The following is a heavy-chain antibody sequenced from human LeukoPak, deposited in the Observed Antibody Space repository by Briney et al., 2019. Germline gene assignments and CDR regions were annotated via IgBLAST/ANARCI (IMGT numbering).Heavy chain of an antibody. CDR1: GFTFSSYS. D-gene: IGHD1-26*01. CDR2: ISSSSSYI. V-gene: IGHV3-21*01. Sequence: GGSLRLSRAASGFTFSSYSMSWVRQAPGKGLEWVSSISSSSSYIYYADSVKGRFTISRDNAKNSLYLQMNSLRAEDTAVYYCARDKRNSGSPDAFDIWGQGTMVTVSS. J-gene: IGHJ3*02. CDR3: ARDKRNSGSPDAFDI.